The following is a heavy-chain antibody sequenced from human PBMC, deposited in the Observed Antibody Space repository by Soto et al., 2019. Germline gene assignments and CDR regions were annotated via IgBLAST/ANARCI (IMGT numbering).Heavy chain of an antibody. D-gene: IGHD5-12*01. V-gene: IGHV3-7*01. J-gene: IGHJ6*03. CDR1: GFALSSYW. CDR3: ATYSGYALPMDV. CDR2: IDNYGSEI. Sequence: EVQLVESGGGLVQPGGSLRLSCAASGFALSSYWMTWVRQAPGKGLEWVASIDNYGSEIHYVGSVKGRFTISRDNAKNSVYLQMKSLRAEDSAMYYCATYSGYALPMDVWGKGTTVTVSS.